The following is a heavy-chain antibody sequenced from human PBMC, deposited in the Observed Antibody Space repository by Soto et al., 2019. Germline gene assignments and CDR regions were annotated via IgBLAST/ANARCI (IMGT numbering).Heavy chain of an antibody. CDR3: AATYYYDSSGYGTPHFDY. CDR2: IYPGDSDT. Sequence: PGESLKISCKGSGYSFTSYWIGWVRQMPGKGLEWMGIIYPGDSDTRYSPSFQGQVTISADKSISTAYLQWSSRKASDTAMYYCAATYYYDSSGYGTPHFDYWGQGTLVTVSS. V-gene: IGHV5-51*01. J-gene: IGHJ4*02. D-gene: IGHD3-22*01. CDR1: GYSFTSYW.